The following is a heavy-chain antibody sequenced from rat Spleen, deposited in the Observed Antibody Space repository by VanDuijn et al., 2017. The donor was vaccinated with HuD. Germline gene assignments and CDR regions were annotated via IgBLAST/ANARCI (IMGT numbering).Heavy chain of an antibody. V-gene: IGHV5-20*01. D-gene: IGHD1-9*01. J-gene: IGHJ2*01. CDR2: ISYDVSSS. Sequence: EVQLVESGGGLVQPGRSMKLSCAASGFSFSNYDMAWVRQAPTKGLEWVASISYDVSSSYYRDSVKGRFTISRDNEKSTLFLQMDSLRSEDTATYYCITGGYYGYKHYWGQGVMVTVSS. CDR3: ITGGYYGYKHY. CDR1: GFSFSNYD.